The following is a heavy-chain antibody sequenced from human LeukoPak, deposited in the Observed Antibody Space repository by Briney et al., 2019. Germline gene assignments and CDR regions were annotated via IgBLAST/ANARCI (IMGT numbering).Heavy chain of an antibody. CDR2: INANNGDT. CDR3: ARGGSSSRSSPHWYLDL. V-gene: IGHV1-2*02. J-gene: IGHJ2*01. Sequence: ASVKVSCMASGYTFTGYYMYWVRQAPGQGLEWMGWINANNGDTEYARKFQGRVTMTRDTSINSAHMELKNLASDDTAVYYCARGGSSSRSSPHWYLDLWGRGTLVTVSS. D-gene: IGHD6-13*01. CDR1: GYTFTGYY.